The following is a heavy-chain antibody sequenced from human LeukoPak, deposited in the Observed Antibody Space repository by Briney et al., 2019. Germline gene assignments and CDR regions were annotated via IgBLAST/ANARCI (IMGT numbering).Heavy chain of an antibody. Sequence: VASVKVSCKASGYTFTSYGISWVRQAPGQGLEWMGWISAYNGNTNYAQKLQGRVTMTTDTSTSTAYMELRSLRSDDTAVYYCAREFLYYDSSGYYYGNAFDIWGQGTMVTVSS. V-gene: IGHV1-18*01. CDR3: AREFLYYDSSGYYYGNAFDI. D-gene: IGHD3-22*01. CDR2: ISAYNGNT. J-gene: IGHJ3*02. CDR1: GYTFTSYG.